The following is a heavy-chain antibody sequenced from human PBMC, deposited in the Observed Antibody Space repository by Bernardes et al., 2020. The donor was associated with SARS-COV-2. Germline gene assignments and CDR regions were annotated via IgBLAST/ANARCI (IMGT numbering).Heavy chain of an antibody. CDR3: ASHMLGEFDY. CDR1: GGSISSNYWNYY. D-gene: IGHD1-26*01. CDR2: IYYSGST. V-gene: IGHV4-61*05. Sequence: SETLSLTCTVSGGSISSNYWNYYWSWIRQPPGKGLEWIGYIYYSGSTNYNPSLTSRVTMSLDMSKNQFSLKLSSVTAADTAVYYCASHMLGEFDYWGQGTLVTVSS. J-gene: IGHJ4*02.